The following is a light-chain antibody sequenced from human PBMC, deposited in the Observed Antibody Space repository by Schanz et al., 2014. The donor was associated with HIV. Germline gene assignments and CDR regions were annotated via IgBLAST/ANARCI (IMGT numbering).Light chain of an antibody. CDR1: SGSIASDF. CDR3: QSYDIAKPGV. Sequence: FMLTQPHSVSESPGQTVVISCTRNSGSIASDFVQWYQQRPGSAPSVVIHGNDERPSGVPDRFSGSIDRSSNSASLTISGLETEDEADYYCQSYDIAKPGVFGGGTKLTVL. J-gene: IGLJ3*02. CDR2: GND. V-gene: IGLV6-57*04.